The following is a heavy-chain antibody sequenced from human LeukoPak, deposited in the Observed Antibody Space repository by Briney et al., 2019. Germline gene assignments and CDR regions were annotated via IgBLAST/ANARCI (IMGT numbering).Heavy chain of an antibody. CDR1: GYTFTSYY. Sequence: GASVKVSCKASGYTFTSYYMHWVRQAPGQGLEWMGIINPSGGSTSYAQKFQGRGTMTRDTSTSTVYMELSSLRSEDTAVYYCARDQEYSSSSTVAGMDVWGQGTTVTVSS. J-gene: IGHJ6*02. CDR3: ARDQEYSSSSTVAGMDV. CDR2: INPSGGST. V-gene: IGHV1-46*01. D-gene: IGHD6-6*01.